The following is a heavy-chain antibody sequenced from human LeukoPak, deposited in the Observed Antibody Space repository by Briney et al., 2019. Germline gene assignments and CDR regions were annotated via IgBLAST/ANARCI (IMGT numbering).Heavy chain of an antibody. J-gene: IGHJ5*02. CDR3: ARDMGYDFWSGYSSNWFDP. CDR2: ISGYNGNT. V-gene: IGHV1-18*01. D-gene: IGHD3-3*01. CDR1: GYTFTSYG. Sequence: GASVKVSCKASGYTFTSYGITWVRQAPGQGLEWMGWISGYNGNTNYAQKFQGRVTMTTDTSTTTAYMELRSLRSDDTAVYYCARDMGYDFWSGYSSNWFDPWGQGTLVTVSS.